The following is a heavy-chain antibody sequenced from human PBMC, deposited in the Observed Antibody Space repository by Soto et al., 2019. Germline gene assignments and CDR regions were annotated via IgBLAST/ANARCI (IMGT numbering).Heavy chain of an antibody. J-gene: IGHJ4*02. D-gene: IGHD3-10*01. CDR1: GGSISSSSYY. Sequence: QLQLQESGPGLVKPSETLSLTCTVSGGSISSSSYYWGWIRQPPGKGLEWIGSINYSGRTYYNPSLKSRVTISVDTSKNQFSLKLTSVTAADTVVYYCARLLLYGSGSRVYSDSWAQGTLVTVSS. CDR2: INYSGRT. V-gene: IGHV4-39*01. CDR3: ARLLLYGSGSRVYSDS.